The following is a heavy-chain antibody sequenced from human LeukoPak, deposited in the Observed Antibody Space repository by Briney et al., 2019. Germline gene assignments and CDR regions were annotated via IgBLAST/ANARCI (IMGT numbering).Heavy chain of an antibody. Sequence: SETLSLTCTVSGGSISSSSYYWGWLRQPPGTGLEWIGSIYYSGSTYYNPSLKSRVTISVDTSKNQFSLKLSSVTAADTAVYYCARAERYCSGGSCYSFDYWGQGTLVTVSS. V-gene: IGHV4-39*01. D-gene: IGHD2-15*01. CDR1: GGSISSSSYY. J-gene: IGHJ4*02. CDR2: IYYSGST. CDR3: ARAERYCSGGSCYSFDY.